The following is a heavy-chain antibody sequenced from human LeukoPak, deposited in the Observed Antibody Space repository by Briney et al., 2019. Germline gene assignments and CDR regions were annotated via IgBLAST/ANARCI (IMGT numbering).Heavy chain of an antibody. CDR2: IIPIFGTA. J-gene: IGHJ4*02. CDR1: GGTFSSYA. V-gene: IGHV1-69*01. CDR3: AKKGTD. D-gene: IGHD1-1*01. Sequence: ASVKVSCKAFGGTFSSYAISWVRQAPGQELEWMGGIIPIFGTANYAQKFQGRVTNTAEECTSTAYMELSSLRSEDTAVYERAKKGTDWGQGSLVTLSS.